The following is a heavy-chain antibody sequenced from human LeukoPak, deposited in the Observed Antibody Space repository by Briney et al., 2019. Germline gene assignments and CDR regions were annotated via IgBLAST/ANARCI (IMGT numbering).Heavy chain of an antibody. CDR3: ASEYCSGGSCYSRRAFDI. V-gene: IGHV3-48*04. J-gene: IGHJ3*02. D-gene: IGHD2-15*01. CDR1: GFTFSSYA. Sequence: GGSLRLSCAASGFTFSSYAMSWVRQAPGKGLEWVSYISSSGSTIYYADSVKGRFTISRDNAKNSLYLQMNSLRAEDTAVYYCASEYCSGGSCYSRRAFDIWGQGTMVTVSS. CDR2: ISSSGSTI.